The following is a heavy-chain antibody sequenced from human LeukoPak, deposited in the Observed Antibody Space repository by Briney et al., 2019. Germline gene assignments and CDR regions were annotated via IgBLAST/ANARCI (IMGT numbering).Heavy chain of an antibody. Sequence: PGGSLRLSCEASGFTFSTYSMSWVRQAPGKELQWVANINKDGSEIFYVDSVKGRFTISRDNAKNSLYLQMNSLRADDTAVYYCARDRSAARLYFFDYWGQGTLATVSS. J-gene: IGHJ4*02. D-gene: IGHD6-6*01. V-gene: IGHV3-7*01. CDR3: ARDRSAARLYFFDY. CDR2: INKDGSEI. CDR1: GFTFSTYS.